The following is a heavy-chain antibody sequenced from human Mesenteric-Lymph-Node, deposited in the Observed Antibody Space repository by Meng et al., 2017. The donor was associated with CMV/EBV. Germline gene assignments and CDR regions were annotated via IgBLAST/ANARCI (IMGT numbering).Heavy chain of an antibody. CDR3: ARDQTSHCGGDCYRVEYFHH. CDR2: IKQYGSQK. CDR1: GFTFSNYW. Sequence: GESLKISCVASGFTFSNYWMSWVRQAPGKGLEWVANIKQYGSQKYFVDSVKGRFTISRDNAKNSLYLQMNSLTVEDTAMYYCARDQTSHCGGDCYRVEYFHHWGQGTPVTVSS. J-gene: IGHJ1*01. V-gene: IGHV3-7*01. D-gene: IGHD2-21*01.